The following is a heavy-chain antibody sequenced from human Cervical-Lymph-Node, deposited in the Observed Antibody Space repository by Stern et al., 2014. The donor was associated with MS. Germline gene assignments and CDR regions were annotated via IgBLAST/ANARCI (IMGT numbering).Heavy chain of an antibody. V-gene: IGHV1-18*04. CDR1: GYTFTHYG. J-gene: IGHJ4*02. CDR2: ISAYNGDT. D-gene: IGHD5-24*01. CDR3: ARDDGYISDX. Sequence: QMQLVQSGVEVKKPGASVKVSCKASGYTFTHYGISWVRQAPGQGLEWMGWISAYNGDTKYAQKLQGRVTMTTETSTSTAYMDLRSLRSDDTAVYYCARDDGYISDXWGQGTLVTVSS.